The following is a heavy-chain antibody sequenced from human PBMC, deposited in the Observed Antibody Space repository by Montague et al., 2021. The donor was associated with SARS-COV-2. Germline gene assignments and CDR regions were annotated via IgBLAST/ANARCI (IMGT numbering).Heavy chain of an antibody. CDR3: AKVGDLMAGYSLVNLDN. J-gene: IGHJ6*02. CDR1: GFTFSGSP. CDR2: IHSGGRSS. V-gene: IGHV3-23*03. Sequence: SLRLSCAASGFTFSGSPMSWVRQAPGKGLEWVSVIHSGGRSSYYGKSVEGRFTVSRDNSKNTVYLQMNNLRAEDTAVYYCAKVGDLMAGYSLVNLDNWGQGTTVTVSS. D-gene: IGHD3-9*01.